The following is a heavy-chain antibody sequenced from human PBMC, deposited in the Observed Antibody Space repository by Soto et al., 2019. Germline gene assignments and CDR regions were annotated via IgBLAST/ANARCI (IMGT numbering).Heavy chain of an antibody. J-gene: IGHJ6*02. D-gene: IGHD1-1*01. CDR2: IIPIFGTA. CDR3: ARFPEGRQIPYYYGMDV. V-gene: IGHV1-69*06. Sequence: QVQLVQSGAEVKKPGSSVKVSCKASGGTFSSYAISWVRQAPGQGLEWMGGIIPIFGTANYAQKFQGRVTITADKSTNTAYMELSSLRSEDTAVYYCARFPEGRQIPYYYGMDVWGQGTTVTVSS. CDR1: GGTFSSYA.